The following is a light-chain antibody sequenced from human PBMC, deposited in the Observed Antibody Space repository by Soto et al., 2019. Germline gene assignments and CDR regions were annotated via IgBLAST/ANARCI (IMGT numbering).Light chain of an antibody. CDR1: NSNIGAAYD. CDR2: GND. J-gene: IGLJ1*01. V-gene: IGLV1-40*01. CDR3: QSYDSSLSGYV. Sequence: QSVLTQPPSVSGAPGQKVTISCTGSNSNIGAAYDVNWYQHLPGTAPKLPIYGNDNRPSGVPDRFSGSKSGTSASLAITGLRAEDEADYYCQSYDSSLSGYVFGAGTKVTVL.